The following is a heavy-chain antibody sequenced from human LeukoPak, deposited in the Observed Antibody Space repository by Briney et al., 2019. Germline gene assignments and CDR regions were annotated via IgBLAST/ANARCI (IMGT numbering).Heavy chain of an antibody. CDR3: AKAAVANSNNWFDP. CDR1: GFTFNRYW. D-gene: IGHD6-19*01. V-gene: IGHV3-7*01. Sequence: GGSLRLSCAASGFTFNRYWMSWVRQAPGKGLEWVANIKQDGSEKYYVDSVKGRFTISRDNAKNSLYLQMNSLRAEDTAVYYCAKAAVANSNNWFDPWGQGTLVTVSS. CDR2: IKQDGSEK. J-gene: IGHJ5*02.